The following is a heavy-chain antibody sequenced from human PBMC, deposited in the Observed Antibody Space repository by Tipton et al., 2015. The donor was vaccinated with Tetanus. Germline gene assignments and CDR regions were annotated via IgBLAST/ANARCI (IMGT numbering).Heavy chain of an antibody. CDR1: GYTFHSYH. D-gene: IGHD3-16*01. CDR3: VRVGGGSYWYFDV. J-gene: IGHJ2*01. Sequence: GEVKKPRAAMKVSCKASGYTFHSYHISWERQAPGEGLEWMGWINTYHGNTHYAQKFQDRVTLTTDTSTSTAYLDLKGLRSDDAAVYYCVRVGGGSYWYFDVWGRGTQVIVSS. V-gene: IGHV1-18*01. CDR2: INTYHGNT.